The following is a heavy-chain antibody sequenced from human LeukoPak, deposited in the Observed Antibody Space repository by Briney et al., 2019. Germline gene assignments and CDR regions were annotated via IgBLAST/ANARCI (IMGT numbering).Heavy chain of an antibody. Sequence: SETLSLTCTVSGGSISSSSYYWGWIRQPPGKGLEWIGSIYYSGSTYYNPSLKSRVTISVDTSKNQFSLKLSSVTAADTAVYYCARVLASSWYGKSYFDYWGQGTLVTVSS. CDR2: IYYSGST. V-gene: IGHV4-39*07. CDR3: ARVLASSWYGKSYFDY. J-gene: IGHJ4*02. CDR1: GGSISSSSYY. D-gene: IGHD6-13*01.